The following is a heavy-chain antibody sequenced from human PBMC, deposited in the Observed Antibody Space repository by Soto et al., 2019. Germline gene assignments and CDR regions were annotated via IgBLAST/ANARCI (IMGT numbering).Heavy chain of an antibody. CDR1: GYNFDTYW. J-gene: IGHJ4*02. Sequence: GESLKISCTASGYNFDTYWIGWVRQMPGKGLEWMGIIYPGDFDTRYSQSFQGHFAMSVDKSINTAYLQWNSLETSDTAMCYCPRLLGYSFGHQEFFDYWGPGTPVTVSS. CDR2: IYPGDFDT. V-gene: IGHV5-51*01. D-gene: IGHD5-18*01. CDR3: PRLLGYSFGHQEFFDY.